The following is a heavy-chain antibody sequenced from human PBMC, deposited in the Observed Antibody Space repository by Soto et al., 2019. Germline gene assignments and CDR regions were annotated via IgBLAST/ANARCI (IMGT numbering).Heavy chain of an antibody. Sequence: QVQLQESGPGLVKPSQTLSLTCTVSGGSISSGGYYWSWIRQHPGKGLEWIGYIYYSGSTYYNPSLKSRVTISVDTSKNQFSLKLSSVTAADTAVYYCARDSDYVWGSYRLLDYWGQRTLVTVSS. CDR2: IYYSGST. CDR3: ARDSDYVWGSYRLLDY. V-gene: IGHV4-31*03. D-gene: IGHD3-16*02. J-gene: IGHJ4*02. CDR1: GGSISSGGYY.